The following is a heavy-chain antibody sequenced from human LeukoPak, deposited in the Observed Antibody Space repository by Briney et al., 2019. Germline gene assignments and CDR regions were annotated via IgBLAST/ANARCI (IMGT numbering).Heavy chain of an antibody. J-gene: IGHJ4*02. CDR3: AREGDYYDTSGTLDY. CDR2: IYHSGRT. D-gene: IGHD3-22*01. Sequence: GSLRLSCAASGFTFSSYSMNWVRQAPGKGLEWIGSIYHSGRTFYNPSLKSRVTISVDTSKNQFSLKLSSVTAADTAVYYCAREGDYYDTSGTLDYWGQGTLVTVSS. CDR1: GFTFSSYS. V-gene: IGHV4-38-2*02.